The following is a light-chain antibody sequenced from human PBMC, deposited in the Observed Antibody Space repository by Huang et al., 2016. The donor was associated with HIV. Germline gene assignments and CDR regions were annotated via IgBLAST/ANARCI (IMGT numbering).Light chain of an antibody. J-gene: IGKJ1*01. V-gene: IGKV1-5*03. CDR2: KAS. CDR1: QTITNW. CDR3: QQYSSWRT. Sequence: DIQMTQSPSTLSPSVGDRVTITCRASQTITNWLAWYQQKPGKAPKLLIYKASTLETGVPTRFSGSGSGTDFPLTINSMQPDDFATYYCQQYSSWRTFGQGTKVE.